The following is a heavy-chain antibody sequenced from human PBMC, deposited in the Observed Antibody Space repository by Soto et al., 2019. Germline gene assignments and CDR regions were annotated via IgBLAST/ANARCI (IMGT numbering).Heavy chain of an antibody. J-gene: IGHJ3*02. Sequence: PSETLSLTCAVSGGSISTPNWWSWVRQTPGKGMEWIGEIYHSESTNYNPSLKSRVTMSVDKSKNQFSLKLSSVTAADTAVYYCARDQISGSAFDIWGQGTMVTVSS. CDR1: GGSISTPNW. CDR2: IYHSEST. D-gene: IGHD6-19*01. CDR3: ARDQISGSAFDI. V-gene: IGHV4-4*02.